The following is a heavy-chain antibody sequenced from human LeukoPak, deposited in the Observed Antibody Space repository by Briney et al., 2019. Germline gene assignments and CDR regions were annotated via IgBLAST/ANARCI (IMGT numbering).Heavy chain of an antibody. CDR3: ATDSYVSGSYYRLFY. J-gene: IGHJ4*02. CDR1: GFTFSSCG. Sequence: GGSLRLSCAASGFTFSSCGMHWVRQAPGKGLEWVAFIRYDGSNKYYADSVKGRFTISRDNSKNTLYMQMNNLRAEDTAIYYCATDSYVSGSYYRLFYWGQGTLVTVSS. CDR2: IRYDGSNK. D-gene: IGHD3-10*01. V-gene: IGHV3-30*02.